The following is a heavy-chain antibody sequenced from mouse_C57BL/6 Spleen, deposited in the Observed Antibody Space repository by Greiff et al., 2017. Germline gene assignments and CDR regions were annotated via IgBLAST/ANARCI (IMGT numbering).Heavy chain of an antibody. CDR1: GYAFSSSW. CDR3: ARKNSGGPMDD. V-gene: IGHV1-82*01. Sequence: VQLQESGPELVKPGASVKISCKASGYAFSSSWMNWVKQRPGKGLEWIGRIYPGDGDTNYNGKFKGKATLTADKSSSTAYMQLSSLTSEDSAVYFCARKNSGGPMDDWGQGTSVTVSS. D-gene: IGHD4-1*01. J-gene: IGHJ4*01. CDR2: IYPGDGDT.